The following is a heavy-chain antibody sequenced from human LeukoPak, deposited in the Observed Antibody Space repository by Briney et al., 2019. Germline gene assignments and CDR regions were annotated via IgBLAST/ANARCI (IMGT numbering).Heavy chain of an antibody. Sequence: GGSLRLSCAASGFTFRNFGMSWVRQAPGKGLEWVSSVRGSGGSTYYADSVKGRFTISRDNSKNTLYLQMNSLRAEDTVVYYCAKDQIALLGSFFDYWGQGTLVTVSS. CDR2: VRGSGGST. CDR3: AKDQIALLGSFFDY. V-gene: IGHV3-23*01. CDR1: GFTFRNFG. J-gene: IGHJ4*02. D-gene: IGHD2/OR15-2a*01.